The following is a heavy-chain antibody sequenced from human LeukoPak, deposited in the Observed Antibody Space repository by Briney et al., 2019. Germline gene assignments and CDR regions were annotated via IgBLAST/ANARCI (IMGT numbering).Heavy chain of an antibody. D-gene: IGHD1-26*01. CDR2: IKSDGRST. V-gene: IGHV3-74*01. CDR1: GFTFSSYW. Sequence: PGGSLRLSCAPSGFTFSSYWMHWVRQAPGKGRVCDSRIKSDGRSTSYADSVEGQFTISRDNAKNTLYLQMNSLRAEDTAVYYCAKDFIAISEWEPLGYWGQGPLVTVSS. CDR3: AKDFIAISEWEPLGY. J-gene: IGHJ4*02.